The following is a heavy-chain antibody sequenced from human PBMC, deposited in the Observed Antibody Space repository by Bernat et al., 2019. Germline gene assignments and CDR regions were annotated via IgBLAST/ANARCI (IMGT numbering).Heavy chain of an antibody. V-gene: IGHV3-33*01. Sequence: QVQLVESGGGVVQPGRSLRLSCAVSGFTFNNYGMHWVRQVPGKGLEWVAVIWYDGNNKYYADSVKGRFTISRDNSKNTLYLQMNSLGAEDTAVYYCARLRSSWSFDYWGQGTLVTVSS. J-gene: IGHJ4*02. CDR1: GFTFNNYG. CDR2: IWYDGNNK. CDR3: ARLRSSWSFDY. D-gene: IGHD6-13*01.